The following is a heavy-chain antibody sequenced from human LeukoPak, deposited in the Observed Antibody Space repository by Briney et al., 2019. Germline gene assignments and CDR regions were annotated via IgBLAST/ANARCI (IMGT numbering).Heavy chain of an antibody. V-gene: IGHV4-4*07. CDR1: GGSISSYY. CDR3: AREGVVRSNWGEFDH. Sequence: SETLSLTCTVSGGSISSYYWSWIRQPAGKGLGWIGRIFSRGGTNYSPSLKSRATMSVDTSKNHFSLQLTSVTAADTAVYYCAREGVVRSNWGEFDHWRQGALVTVST. CDR2: IFSRGGT. J-gene: IGHJ4*02. D-gene: IGHD6-13*01.